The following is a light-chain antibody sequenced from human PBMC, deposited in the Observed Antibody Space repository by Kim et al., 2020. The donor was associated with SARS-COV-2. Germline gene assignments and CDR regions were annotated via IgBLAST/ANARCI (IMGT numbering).Light chain of an antibody. V-gene: IGKV1-17*01. CDR3: LQHNTYPIT. J-gene: IGKJ5*01. Sequence: DIQMTQSPSSLSASVGDRVTITCRSSQDIRNDLGWYQQNPGGAPKRLIYGASSLQCGVPSRFSGSGSGTEFTLTISSLQPEDFATYFCLQHNTYPITFGQGTRLEIK. CDR2: GAS. CDR1: QDIRND.